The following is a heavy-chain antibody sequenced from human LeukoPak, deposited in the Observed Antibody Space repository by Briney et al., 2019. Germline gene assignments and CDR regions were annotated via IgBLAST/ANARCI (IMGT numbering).Heavy chain of an antibody. Sequence: QPGGSLRLSCAASGFTFSSYWMSWVRQAPGKGLEWVANIKQDGSEKYYVDSVKGRFTISRDNAKNSLYLQMNSLRAEDTVVYYCARDYDFWSGYFRHTLFDYWGQGTLVTVSS. D-gene: IGHD3-3*01. CDR2: IKQDGSEK. CDR3: ARDYDFWSGYFRHTLFDY. V-gene: IGHV3-7*01. J-gene: IGHJ4*02. CDR1: GFTFSSYW.